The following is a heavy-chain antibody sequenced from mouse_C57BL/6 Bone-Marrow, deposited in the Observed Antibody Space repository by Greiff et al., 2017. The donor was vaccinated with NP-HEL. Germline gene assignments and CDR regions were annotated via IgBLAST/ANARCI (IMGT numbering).Heavy chain of an antibody. CDR2: INYDGSST. CDR3: ARGPFYYGNWDAMDY. J-gene: IGHJ4*01. D-gene: IGHD2-1*01. Sequence: EVKLVESEGGLVQPGSSMKLSCTASGFTFSDYYMAWVRQVPEKGLEWVANINYDGSSTYYLDSLKSRFIISRDNAKNILYLQMSSLKSEDTATYYCARGPFYYGNWDAMDYWGQGTSVTVSS. CDR1: GFTFSDYY. V-gene: IGHV5-16*01.